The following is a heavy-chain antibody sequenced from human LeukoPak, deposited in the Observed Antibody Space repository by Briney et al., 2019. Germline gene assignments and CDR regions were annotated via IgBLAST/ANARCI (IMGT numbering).Heavy chain of an antibody. CDR1: GGSFSGYY. D-gene: IGHD6-13*01. V-gene: IGHV4-34*01. CDR3: ARARIAAAGTFDY. CDR2: INHSGST. Sequence: PSETLSLTCAVYGGSFSGYYWSWIRQPPGKGLEWIGEINHSGSTNYNPSLKSRVTISVDTSKNQFSLKLSSVTAADTAVYYCARARIAAAGTFDYWGQGTLVTVSS. J-gene: IGHJ4*02.